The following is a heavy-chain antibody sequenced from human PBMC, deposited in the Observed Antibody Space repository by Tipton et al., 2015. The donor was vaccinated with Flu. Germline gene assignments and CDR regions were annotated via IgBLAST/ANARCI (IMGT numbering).Heavy chain of an antibody. CDR3: ARDPHKLGGESDAFDI. D-gene: IGHD7-27*01. CDR2: IYHSGST. CDR1: GGSINRSHYY. Sequence: LRLSCTVSGGSINRSHYYWGWIRQPPGKGLEWIGSIYHSGSTFYHPSLKSRVTMSIDTSKNQFSLRLSSVTAADTAVYYCARDPHKLGGESDAFDIWGQGTMVTVSS. V-gene: IGHV4-39*07. J-gene: IGHJ3*02.